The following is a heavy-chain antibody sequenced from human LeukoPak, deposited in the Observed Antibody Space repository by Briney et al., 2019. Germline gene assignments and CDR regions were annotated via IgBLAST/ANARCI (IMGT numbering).Heavy chain of an antibody. Sequence: SETLSLTCTVSGGSISSHYWSWIRQPPGKGLEWIGYIYYSGSTNYNPSLKSRVTISVDTSKNQFSLKLSSVTAADTAVYYCASLDCSGGSCYPGGYAFDIWGQGTMVTVSS. CDR3: ASLDCSGGSCYPGGYAFDI. D-gene: IGHD2-15*01. CDR1: GGSISSHY. CDR2: IYYSGST. J-gene: IGHJ3*02. V-gene: IGHV4-59*11.